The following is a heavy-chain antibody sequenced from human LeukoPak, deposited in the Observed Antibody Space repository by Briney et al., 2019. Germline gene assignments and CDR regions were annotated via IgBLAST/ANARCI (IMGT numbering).Heavy chain of an antibody. D-gene: IGHD4-11*01. Sequence: PGGSLRLSCAASGFTFSSYAMSWVRQAPGKGLEWVSAISGSGGSTYYADSVKGRFTISRDNSKNTLYLQMNSLRAEDTAVYYCAKDRKATTVRPYYFDYWGQGTLVTVSS. J-gene: IGHJ4*02. V-gene: IGHV3-23*01. CDR2: ISGSGGST. CDR3: AKDRKATTVRPYYFDY. CDR1: GFTFSSYA.